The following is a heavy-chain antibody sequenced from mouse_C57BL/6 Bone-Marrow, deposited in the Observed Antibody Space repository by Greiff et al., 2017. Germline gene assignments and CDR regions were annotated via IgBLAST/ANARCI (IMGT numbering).Heavy chain of an antibody. J-gene: IGHJ4*01. Sequence: EVMLVESGGGLVKPGGSLKLSCAASGFTLSSYTMSWVRQTPEKRLEWVATISGGGGNTYYPDSVKGRFTISRDNAKNTLYLQMSSLRSEDTALYYCAREGLLGAMDYWGQGTSVTVSS. D-gene: IGHD1-1*01. CDR3: AREGLLGAMDY. V-gene: IGHV5-9*01. CDR2: ISGGGGNT. CDR1: GFTLSSYT.